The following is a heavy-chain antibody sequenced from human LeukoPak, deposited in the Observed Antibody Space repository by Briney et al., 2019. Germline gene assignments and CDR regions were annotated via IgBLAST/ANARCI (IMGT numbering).Heavy chain of an antibody. Sequence: GGSLRLSCTASGFTFGDYAMSWFRQAPGKGLEWVGFIRSKAYGGTTEYAASVKGRFTISRDDSKSIAYLQMNSLKTEDTAVYYCTRAGLYYGDYGSYFDYWGQGTLVTVSS. J-gene: IGHJ4*02. D-gene: IGHD4-17*01. CDR2: IRSKAYGGTT. V-gene: IGHV3-49*03. CDR1: GFTFGDYA. CDR3: TRAGLYYGDYGSYFDY.